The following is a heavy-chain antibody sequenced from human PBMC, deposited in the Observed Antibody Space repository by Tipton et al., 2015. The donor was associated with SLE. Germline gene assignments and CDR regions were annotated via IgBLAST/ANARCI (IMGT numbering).Heavy chain of an antibody. CDR1: GFTFSSYS. CDR3: ARGRGSSSANWFDP. V-gene: IGHV3-21*01. D-gene: IGHD6-6*01. Sequence: SLRLSCAASGFTFSSYSMNWVRQAPGKGLEWVSSISSSSSYIYYADSVKGRFTISRDNAKNSLYLQMNSLRAEGTAVYYCARGRGSSSANWFDPWGQGTLVTVSS. J-gene: IGHJ5*02. CDR2: ISSSSSYI.